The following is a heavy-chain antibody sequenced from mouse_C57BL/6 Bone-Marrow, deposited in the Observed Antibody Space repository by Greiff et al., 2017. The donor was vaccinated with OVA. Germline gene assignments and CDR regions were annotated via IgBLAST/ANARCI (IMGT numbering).Heavy chain of an antibody. CDR1: GYTFTSYW. J-gene: IGHJ4*01. V-gene: IGHV1-50*01. Sequence: QVQLQQSGAELVKPGASVKLSCKASGYTFTSYWMQWVKQRPGQGLEWIGEIDPSDSYTNYNQKFKGKATLTVDTSSSTAYMQLSSMTSEDSAVYDCARRTVPYYYAMDYWGQGTSVTVSS. D-gene: IGHD1-1*01. CDR2: IDPSDSYT. CDR3: ARRTVPYYYAMDY.